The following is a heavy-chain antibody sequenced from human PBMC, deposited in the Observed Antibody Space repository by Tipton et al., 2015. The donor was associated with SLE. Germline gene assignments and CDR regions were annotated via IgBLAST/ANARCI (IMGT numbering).Heavy chain of an antibody. J-gene: IGHJ3*02. Sequence: SLRISCAASGFAFSHYAMNWVRQAPGKGLEWISYITIGGSTIYYTDSAKGRFTISRDNAKNSLYLQMNSLTAEDTAIYYCARAARGSSASGFDIWGQGTMVTVSS. CDR3: ARAARGSSASGFDI. V-gene: IGHV3-48*03. CDR2: ITIGGSTI. CDR1: GFAFSHYA. D-gene: IGHD6-6*01.